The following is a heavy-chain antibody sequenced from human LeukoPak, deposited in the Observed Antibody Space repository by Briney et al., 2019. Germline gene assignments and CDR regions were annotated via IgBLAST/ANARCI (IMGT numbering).Heavy chain of an antibody. CDR2: LSGSGITT. CDR1: AFTFSNSA. J-gene: IGHJ4*01. Sequence: GGSLRLSCAASAFTFSNSAMSWVRQAPGKGLEWVSTLSGSGITTYYADSVKGRFTISRDNSKNTLYLQMNSLRAEDTAVYYCAEGIYSSGWSYFDYWGHGTLVTVSS. CDR3: AEGIYSSGWSYFDY. V-gene: IGHV3-23*01. D-gene: IGHD6-19*01.